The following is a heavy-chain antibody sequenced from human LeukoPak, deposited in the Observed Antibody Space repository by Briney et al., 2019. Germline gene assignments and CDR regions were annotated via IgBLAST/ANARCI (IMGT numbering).Heavy chain of an antibody. CDR3: ARDYTVTTNGYFDY. CDR1: GFTFSSYA. D-gene: IGHD4-17*01. J-gene: IGHJ4*02. V-gene: IGHV3-30-3*01. Sequence: PGRPLRLSCAASGFTFSSYAMHWVRQAPGKGLEWVAVISYDGSNKYYADSVKGRFTISRDNSKNTLYLQMNSLRAEDTAVYYCARDYTVTTNGYFDYWGQGTLVTVSS. CDR2: ISYDGSNK.